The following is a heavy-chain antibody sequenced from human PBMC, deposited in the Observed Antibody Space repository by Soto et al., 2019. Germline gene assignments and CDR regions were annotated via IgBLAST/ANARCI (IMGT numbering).Heavy chain of an antibody. Sequence: GGSLRLSCAASGFTFSSYAMHWVRQAPGKGLEWVAVISYDGSNKYYADSVKGRFTISRDNSKNTLYLQMNSLRAEDMAVYYCARDTNWNYFDYWGQGTLVTVSS. CDR1: GFTFSSYA. J-gene: IGHJ4*02. CDR3: ARDTNWNYFDY. V-gene: IGHV3-30-3*01. CDR2: ISYDGSNK. D-gene: IGHD1-20*01.